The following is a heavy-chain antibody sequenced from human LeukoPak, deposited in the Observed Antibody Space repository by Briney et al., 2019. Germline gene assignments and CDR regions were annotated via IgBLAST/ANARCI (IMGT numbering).Heavy chain of an antibody. CDR1: GFTYSSYS. D-gene: IGHD5-12*01. V-gene: IGHV3-48*04. Sequence: GGSLRLSCAASGFTYSSYSMNWVRQAPGKGLEWVSYISSSSSTIYYADSVKGRFTISRDNAKNSLYLQMNSLRAEDTAVYYCARDKTGYVRYWGQGTLVTVSS. CDR3: ARDKTGYVRY. J-gene: IGHJ4*02. CDR2: ISSSSSTI.